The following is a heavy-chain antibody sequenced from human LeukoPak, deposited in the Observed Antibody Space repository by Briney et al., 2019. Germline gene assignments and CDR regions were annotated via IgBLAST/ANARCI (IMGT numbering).Heavy chain of an antibody. D-gene: IGHD5-18*01. V-gene: IGHV1-46*01. CDR3: ARGVVDTAMVRNWFDP. Sequence: ASVKVPCKASGYTFTSYYMHWVRQAPGQGLEWMGIINPSGGSTSYAQKFQGRVTMTRDTSTSTVYMELSSLRSEDTAVYYCARGVVDTAMVRNWFDPWGQGTLVTVSS. CDR2: INPSGGST. CDR1: GYTFTSYY. J-gene: IGHJ5*02.